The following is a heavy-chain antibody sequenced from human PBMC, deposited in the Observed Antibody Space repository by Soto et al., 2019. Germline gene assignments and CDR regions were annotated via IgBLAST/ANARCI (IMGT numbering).Heavy chain of an antibody. CDR1: GFTFSSYG. D-gene: IGHD2-2*01. Sequence: QVQLVESGGGVVQPGRSLRLSCAASGFTFSSYGMHWVRQAPGKGLEWVAVISYDGSNKYYADSVKGRFTISRDNSKNTLYLQMNSLRAEDTAVYYCAKDDIVVVPAPYYGMDVW. V-gene: IGHV3-30*18. J-gene: IGHJ6*01. CDR2: ISYDGSNK. CDR3: AKDDIVVVPAPYYGMDV.